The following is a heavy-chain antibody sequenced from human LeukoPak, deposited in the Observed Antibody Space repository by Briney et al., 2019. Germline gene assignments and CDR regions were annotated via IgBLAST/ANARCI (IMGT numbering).Heavy chain of an antibody. J-gene: IGHJ3*02. V-gene: IGHV3-9*01. CDR2: ISWNSGSI. CDR1: GFTFDDYA. D-gene: IGHD4-23*01. Sequence: GRSLRLSCAASGFTFDDYAMHWVRQAPGKGLEWVSDISWNSGSIGYADSVKGRFTISRDNAKNSLYLQMNSLRAEDTALYYCAKEHTNSLGAFDIWGQGTMVTVSS. CDR3: AKEHTNSLGAFDI.